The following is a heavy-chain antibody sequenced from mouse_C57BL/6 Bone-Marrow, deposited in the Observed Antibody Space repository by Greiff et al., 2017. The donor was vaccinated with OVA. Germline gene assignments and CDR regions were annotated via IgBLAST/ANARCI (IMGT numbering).Heavy chain of an antibody. D-gene: IGHD1-1*01. CDR1: GYTFTSYW. Sequence: QVQLQQPGAELVMPGASVKLSCKASGYTFTSYWMHWVKQRPGQGLEWIGEIDPSDSYTNYNQKFKGKSTLTVDKSSSTAYMQLSSLTSEDSAVYYCARPTVPYYYAMDYWGQGTSVTVSS. CDR2: IDPSDSYT. V-gene: IGHV1-69*01. CDR3: ARPTVPYYYAMDY. J-gene: IGHJ4*01.